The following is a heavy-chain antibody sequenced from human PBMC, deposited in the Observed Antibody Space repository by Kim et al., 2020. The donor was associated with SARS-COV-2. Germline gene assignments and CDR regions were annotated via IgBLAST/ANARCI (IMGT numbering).Heavy chain of an antibody. J-gene: IGHJ4*02. CDR1: GFTFSNAW. V-gene: IGHV3-15*01. CDR3: TTNRMSGSWYVDY. CDR2: IKSKTDGGTT. D-gene: IGHD6-13*01. Sequence: GGSLRLSCAASGFTFSNAWMSWVRQAPGKGLEWVGRIKSKTDGGTTDYAAPVKGRFTISRDDSKNTLYLQMNSLKTEDTAVYYCTTNRMSGSWYVDYWGQGTLVTVSS.